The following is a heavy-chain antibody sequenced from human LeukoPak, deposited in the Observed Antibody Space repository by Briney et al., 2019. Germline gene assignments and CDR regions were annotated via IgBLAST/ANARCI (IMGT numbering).Heavy chain of an antibody. Sequence: GASVKVSCKTSGYSFPSYDISWVRQAPGQGLEWMGWISIYKGNTNYAQKFQGRVTMTRDTSTNTAYMELRSLRFDDTAVYYCTRDPSGNYDFDYWSQGSLVTVSS. D-gene: IGHD1-26*01. V-gene: IGHV1-18*01. CDR1: GYSFPSYD. CDR3: TRDPSGNYDFDY. CDR2: ISIYKGNT. J-gene: IGHJ4*02.